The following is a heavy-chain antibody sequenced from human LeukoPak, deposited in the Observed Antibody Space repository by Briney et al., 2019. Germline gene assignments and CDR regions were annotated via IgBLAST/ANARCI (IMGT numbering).Heavy chain of an antibody. Sequence: SETLSLTCAVYGGSFSGYYWSWIRQPPGKGLEWIGEINHSGSTNYSPSLKSRVTISVDTSKNQFSLKLSSVTAADTAVYYCAGDNRGALDYWGQGTLVTVSS. V-gene: IGHV4-34*01. CDR3: AGDNRGALDY. CDR2: INHSGST. J-gene: IGHJ4*02. CDR1: GGSFSGYY. D-gene: IGHD3-10*01.